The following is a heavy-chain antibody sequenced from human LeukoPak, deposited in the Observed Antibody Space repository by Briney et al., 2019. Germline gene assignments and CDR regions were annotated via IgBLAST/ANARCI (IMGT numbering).Heavy chain of an antibody. CDR3: ARVSRVVGATAFDI. J-gene: IGHJ3*02. V-gene: IGHV3-53*01. Sequence: GGSLRLSCAASGFTVSSNYMSWVRQAPGKGLEWVSVIYSGGSTYYADSVKGRFTISRDNSKNTLYLQMNSLRAEDTAVYYCARVSRVVGATAFDIWGQGTMVTVSS. CDR1: GFTVSSNY. D-gene: IGHD1-26*01. CDR2: IYSGGST.